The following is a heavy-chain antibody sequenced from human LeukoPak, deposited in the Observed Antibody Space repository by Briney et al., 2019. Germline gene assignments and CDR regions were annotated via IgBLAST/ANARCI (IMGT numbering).Heavy chain of an antibody. D-gene: IGHD4-17*01. CDR3: AKWDPTVTFDY. CDR1: GFTFSSYW. V-gene: IGHV3-7*03. J-gene: IGHJ4*02. Sequence: GGSLRLSCAASGFTFSSYWMSWVRQAPGKGLEWVANIKQDGSEKYYVDSVKGRFTISRDNSKNTLYLQMNSLRAEDTAVYYCAKWDPTVTFDYWGQGTLVTVSS. CDR2: IKQDGSEK.